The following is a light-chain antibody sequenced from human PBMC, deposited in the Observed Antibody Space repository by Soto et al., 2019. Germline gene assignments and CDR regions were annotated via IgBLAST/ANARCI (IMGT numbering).Light chain of an antibody. CDR1: QSVSSNY. CDR3: QQRSNWLIT. Sequence: EIVLTQSPGTLSLSPGDRATLSCRAGQSVSSNYLAWYQQKPGQAPRLLIYGASSRATGIPDRFSGSGSGTDFTLTISSLQSEDFAVYYCQQRSNWLITFGQGTKVDIK. V-gene: IGKV3D-20*02. J-gene: IGKJ1*01. CDR2: GAS.